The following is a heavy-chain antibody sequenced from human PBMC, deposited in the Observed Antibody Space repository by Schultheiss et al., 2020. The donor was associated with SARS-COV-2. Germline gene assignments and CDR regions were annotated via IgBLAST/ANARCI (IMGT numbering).Heavy chain of an antibody. Sequence: GESLKISCKASGYTFTSYYMHWVRQAPGQGLEWMGWMNPNSGNTGYAQKFQGRVTITADESTSTAYMELSSLRSEDTAVYYCARAPVSPIVVVPAAPYYYGMDVWGQGTTVTVSS. D-gene: IGHD2-2*01. CDR3: ARAPVSPIVVVPAAPYYYGMDV. V-gene: IGHV1-8*03. CDR1: GYTFTSYY. J-gene: IGHJ6*02. CDR2: MNPNSGNT.